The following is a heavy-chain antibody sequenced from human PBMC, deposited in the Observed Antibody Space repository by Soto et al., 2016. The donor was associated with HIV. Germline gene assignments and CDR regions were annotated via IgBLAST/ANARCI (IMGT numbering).Heavy chain of an antibody. CDR1: GFTLNFYF. Sequence: QVRLEQSGAEVKIPGASVKVSCTTSGFTLNFYFIHWVRQAPGQGLEWMGGIVPIFGTTDYVPKFQGRLTLSADKSTTTVYMELSSLRSADTAVYYCVRDPGIVSTPTGTWGQGTLVIVSS. D-gene: IGHD2-21*01. J-gene: IGHJ4*02. V-gene: IGHV1-69*06. CDR3: VRDPGIVSTPTGT. CDR2: IVPIFGTT.